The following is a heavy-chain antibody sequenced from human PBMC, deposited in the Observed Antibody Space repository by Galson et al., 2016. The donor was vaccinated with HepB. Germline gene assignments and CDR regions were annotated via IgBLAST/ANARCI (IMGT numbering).Heavy chain of an antibody. J-gene: IGHJ6*03. Sequence: SLRLSCAGSGFSFSSYGIHWVRQAPGKGLEWVAVIWYDGSGTYYADSVKGRFSISRDNSKNTAYLQMTSLRVEDTAVYYCAGDYPDMDVWGKGTTVTVSS. CDR2: IWYDGSGT. D-gene: IGHD3-16*02. V-gene: IGHV3-33*01. CDR3: AGDYPDMDV. CDR1: GFSFSSYG.